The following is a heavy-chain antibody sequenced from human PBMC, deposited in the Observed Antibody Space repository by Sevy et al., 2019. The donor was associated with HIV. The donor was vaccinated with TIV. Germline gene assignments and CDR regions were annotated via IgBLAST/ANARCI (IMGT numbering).Heavy chain of an antibody. CDR1: GGSISSYY. CDR2: IYYSGST. D-gene: IGHD2-15*01. J-gene: IGHJ6*02. CDR3: AXDRPYCSGGSCYPHYYGMDX. Sequence: SETLSLTCTVSGGSISSYYWSWIRQPPGKGLEWIGYIYYSGSTNYNPSLKSRVTISVDTSKNQFSLKLSSVTAADTXVYYCAXDRPYCSGGSCYPHYYGMDXXGQGTTVTVSS. V-gene: IGHV4-59*13.